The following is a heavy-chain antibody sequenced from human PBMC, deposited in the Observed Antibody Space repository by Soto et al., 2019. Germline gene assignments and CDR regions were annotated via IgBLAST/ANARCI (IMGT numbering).Heavy chain of an antibody. D-gene: IGHD3-22*01. CDR1: GLTFTSSA. V-gene: IGHV1-58*01. CDR3: AAEPPTYYYDSSGFDY. CDR2: IVVGSGNT. Sequence: SVKVSCKASGLTFTSSAVQWVRQARGQRLEWIGWIVVGSGNTNYAQKFQERVTITRDMSTSTAYMELSSLRSEDTAVYYCAAEPPTYYYDSSGFDYWGQGTLVTVSS. J-gene: IGHJ4*02.